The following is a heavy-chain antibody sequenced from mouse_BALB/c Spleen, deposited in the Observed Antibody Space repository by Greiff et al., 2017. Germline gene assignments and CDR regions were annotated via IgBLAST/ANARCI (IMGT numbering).Heavy chain of an antibody. J-gene: IGHJ2*01. V-gene: IGHV1S16*01. Sequence: QVQLQQPGAELVKPGASVKLSCKASGYTFTSYYMYWVKQRPGQGLEWIGGINPSNGGTNFNEKFKSKATLTVDKSSSTAYMQLSSLTSEDSAVYYCTIQYYRYDGETDDWGQGTTLIVSS. D-gene: IGHD2-14*01. CDR1: GYTFTSYY. CDR3: TIQYYRYDGETDD. CDR2: INPSNGGT.